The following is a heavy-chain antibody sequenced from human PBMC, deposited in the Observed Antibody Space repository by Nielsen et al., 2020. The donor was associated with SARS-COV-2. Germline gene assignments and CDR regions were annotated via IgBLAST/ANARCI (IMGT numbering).Heavy chain of an antibody. J-gene: IGHJ4*02. D-gene: IGHD6-13*01. V-gene: IGHV3-33*01. CDR2: ISKDWSDK. CDR1: GSTFSSSG. CDR3: ATGSWDN. Sequence: GESLKISCVASGSTFSSSGMHWVRQAPGKGLEWVAVISKDWSDKGYADSVEGRFTISRDNSKNTLYLQMSSLRGEDTAVYYCATGSWDNWGQGTLVTVSS.